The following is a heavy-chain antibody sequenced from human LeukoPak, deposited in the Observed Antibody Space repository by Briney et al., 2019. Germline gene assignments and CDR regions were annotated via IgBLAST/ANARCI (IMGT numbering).Heavy chain of an antibody. V-gene: IGHV3-74*01. CDR1: GFTFRNYF. CDR2: ISDDGSST. J-gene: IGHJ3*02. D-gene: IGHD6-13*01. CDR3: AREGGSSWYRAYDI. Sequence: AGGSLRLSCAASGFTFRNYFMHWVRQVPGKGLLWVSRISDDGSSTTYADSVKGRFTTSRYNARNTLYLQMNSMRAEESGVYYCAREGGSSWYRAYDIWGQGTVVTVSS.